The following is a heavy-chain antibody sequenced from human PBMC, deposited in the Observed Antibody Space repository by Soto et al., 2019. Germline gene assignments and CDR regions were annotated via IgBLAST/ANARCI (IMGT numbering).Heavy chain of an antibody. CDR2: SYYSGST. D-gene: IGHD3-3*02. V-gene: IGHV4-31*03. CDR3: ARGILGAFHR. J-gene: IGHJ3*01. CDR1: GAPINSGAYC. Sequence: QVLLQESGPGLVQPSQTLSLTCTVSGAPINSGAYCWSWIRQHPGKGLEWIGYSYYSGSTYYDPSLRSRVTISVDTSKNQFSLKLSSVTAADTAVYWCARGILGAFHRWGPGTLVTVSS.